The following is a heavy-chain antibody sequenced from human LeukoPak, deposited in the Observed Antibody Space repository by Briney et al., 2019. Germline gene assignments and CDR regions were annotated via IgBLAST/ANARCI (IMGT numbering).Heavy chain of an antibody. Sequence: ASVKVSCKASGYTFTGYYMHWVRQAPGQGLEWMGWINPNSGGTNYAQKFQGRVTMTRDTSISTAYMELSRLGSDDTAVYYCARDRVTMVRGVISNWFDPWGQGTLITVSS. CDR3: ARDRVTMVRGVISNWFDP. D-gene: IGHD3-10*01. V-gene: IGHV1-2*02. CDR1: GYTFTGYY. CDR2: INPNSGGT. J-gene: IGHJ5*02.